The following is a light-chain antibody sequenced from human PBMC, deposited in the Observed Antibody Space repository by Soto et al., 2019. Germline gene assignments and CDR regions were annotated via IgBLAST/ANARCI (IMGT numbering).Light chain of an antibody. V-gene: IGKV3-20*01. CDR3: QHNGRS. Sequence: EIVMTQSPATLSVSPGERATLSCRASQSVSSSYLAWYQQKPGQAPRLLIYDASNRATGIPARFSGSGSGTDFTLVISRLDPDDFAVYYCQHNGRSFGQGTRLEIK. CDR2: DAS. CDR1: QSVSSSY. J-gene: IGKJ5*01.